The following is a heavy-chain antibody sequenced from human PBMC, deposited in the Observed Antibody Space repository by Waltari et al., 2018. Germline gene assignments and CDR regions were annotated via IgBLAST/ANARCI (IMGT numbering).Heavy chain of an antibody. CDR2: ISAYNGNT. CDR3: SSSIAARPGYFDY. J-gene: IGHJ4*02. V-gene: IGHV1-18*01. Sequence: QVQLVQSVAEVKKPGASVKVSCKASGYTFTSYGISWVRQAPGQGLEWMGWISAYNGNTNYAQKRQGRVTMTTDTSTSTAYRELRSLRSDDTAVYYCSSSIAARPGYFDYWGQGTLVTVSS. CDR1: GYTFTSYG. D-gene: IGHD6-6*01.